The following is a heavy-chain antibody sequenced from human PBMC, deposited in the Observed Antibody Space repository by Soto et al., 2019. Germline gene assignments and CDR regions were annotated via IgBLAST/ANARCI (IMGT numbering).Heavy chain of an antibody. D-gene: IGHD2-2*01. CDR3: ARDGEAYCIRVTCYVGPFGYYYYGMDV. CDR2: LIPISGKT. J-gene: IGHJ6*02. Sequence: QVQLVQSGTEVKKPGSSVKVSCKASGGSVSSYGISWVRQAPGQGLEWMGTLIPISGKTDYAQKFQGRVTITADESTNTVYMELRSLRSEDTAVYYCARDGEAYCIRVTCYVGPFGYYYYGMDVWGQGTTVSISS. V-gene: IGHV1-69*18. CDR1: GGSVSSYG.